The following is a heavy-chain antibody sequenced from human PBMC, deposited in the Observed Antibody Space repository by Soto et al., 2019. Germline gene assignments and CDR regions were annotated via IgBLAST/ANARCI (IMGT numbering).Heavy chain of an antibody. CDR1: GCSTTSDY. CDR3: VRDLNGSGDY. Sequence: QVQLQESAPGLVNASETLAITCTVTGCSTTSDYWSWIRQPPGKGLEWLGYIFHSLGAKYNPSLGSRGTISLDTSKNQLSLSLRSVNAADTAIYFFVRDLNGSGDYWGQGTLVTVSS. J-gene: IGHJ4*02. CDR2: IFHSLGA. D-gene: IGHD3-10*01. V-gene: IGHV4-59*01.